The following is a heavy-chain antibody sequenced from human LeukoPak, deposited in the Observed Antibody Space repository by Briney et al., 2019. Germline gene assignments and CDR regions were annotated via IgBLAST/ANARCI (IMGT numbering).Heavy chain of an antibody. CDR2: VIPIFGTA. J-gene: IGHJ4*02. V-gene: IGHV1-69*13. CDR3: ARDSMGSSWSLDY. D-gene: IGHD6-13*01. CDR1: GGTFSSYA. Sequence: ASVKVSCKASGGTFSSYAISWVRQAPGQGLEWMGGVIPIFGTANYAQKFQGRVTITADESTSTAYMELSSLRSEDTAVYYCARDSMGSSWSLDYWGQGTLVTVSS.